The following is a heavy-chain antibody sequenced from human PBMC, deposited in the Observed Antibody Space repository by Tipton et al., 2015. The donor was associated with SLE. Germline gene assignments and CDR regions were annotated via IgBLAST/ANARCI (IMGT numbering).Heavy chain of an antibody. CDR2: INHSGST. D-gene: IGHD2-21*02. Sequence: LSLTCAVYGGSSGRSLWTRIRRPPGMGLDCIREINHSGSTNYNPSLKRRVTISVDTSKNQFSLKLSSVTAADTAVYYCARGDAPLVTHRDFFDSWGQGTLVTVSS. CDR1: GGSSGRSL. V-gene: IGHV4-34*01. CDR3: ARGDAPLVTHRDFFDS. J-gene: IGHJ4*02.